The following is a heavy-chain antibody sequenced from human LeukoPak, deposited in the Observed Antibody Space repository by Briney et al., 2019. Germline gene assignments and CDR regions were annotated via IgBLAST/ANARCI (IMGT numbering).Heavy chain of an antibody. J-gene: IGHJ6*02. CDR3: FYYYYGMDV. CDR2: ISAYNGNT. CDR1: GYTFTSYG. V-gene: IGHV1-18*01. Sequence: ASAKVSCKASGYTFTSYGISWVRQAPGQGLEWMGWISAYNGNTNYAQKLQGRVTMTTDTSTSTAYMELRSLRSDDTAVYYCFYYYYGMDVWGQGTTVTVSS.